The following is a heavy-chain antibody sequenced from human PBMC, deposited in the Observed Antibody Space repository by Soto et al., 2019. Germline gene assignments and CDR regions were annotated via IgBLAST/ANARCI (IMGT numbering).Heavy chain of an antibody. CDR1: GFTFCLYW. CDR2: INGAGSSI. D-gene: IGHD2-15*01. J-gene: IGHJ5*02. Sequence: EVQLVESGGGLVQPGGSLRLSCAASGFTFCLYWMHWVRQVPGKGLVWVSRINGAGSSITYADSVKGRFTISRDNAKNTLYLQMNSLRAEDTAVYYCVRDRSRNWFDPWGLGTLVTVSS. V-gene: IGHV3-74*03. CDR3: VRDRSRNWFDP.